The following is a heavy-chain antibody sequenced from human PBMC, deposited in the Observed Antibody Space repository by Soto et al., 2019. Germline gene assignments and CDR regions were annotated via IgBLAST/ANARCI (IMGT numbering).Heavy chain of an antibody. CDR1: GFTFSSYA. Sequence: AGGSLRLSCAASGFTFSSYAMSWGRQAPGKGLEWVSAISGSGGSTYYADSVKGRFTITRDNSKNTLYLQMNSLRAEDTAVYYCAIDFPRITGLDAFDIWGQGTLDTFSS. D-gene: IGHD1-20*01. CDR3: AIDFPRITGLDAFDI. V-gene: IGHV3-23*01. CDR2: ISGSGGST. J-gene: IGHJ3*02.